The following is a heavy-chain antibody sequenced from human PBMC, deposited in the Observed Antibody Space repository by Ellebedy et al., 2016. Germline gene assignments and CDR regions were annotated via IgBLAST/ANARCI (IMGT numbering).Heavy chain of an antibody. Sequence: SLKISXAASGFTFDDYAMHWVRQAPGKGLEWVSGISWNSGSIGYADSVKGRFTISRDNAKNSLYLQMNRLRAEDTALYYCAKSGPFDAFDIWGQGTMVTVSS. J-gene: IGHJ3*02. CDR2: ISWNSGSI. CDR1: GFTFDDYA. D-gene: IGHD6-25*01. V-gene: IGHV3-9*01. CDR3: AKSGPFDAFDI.